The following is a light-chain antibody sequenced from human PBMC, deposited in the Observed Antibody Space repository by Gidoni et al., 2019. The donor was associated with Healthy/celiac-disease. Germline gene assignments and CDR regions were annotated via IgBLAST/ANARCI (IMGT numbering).Light chain of an antibody. CDR1: QGISSA. Sequence: QAPSALTASVGDRVTITCRASQGISSALAWYQQKPGKAPKLLIYDASSLESGVASRFSGSGSGTDVTLTSSSRQPEDFATCNGEQCNNYLRTFGQXTKVEIK. V-gene: IGKV1D-13*01. CDR2: DAS. J-gene: IGKJ2*01. CDR3: EQCNNYLRT.